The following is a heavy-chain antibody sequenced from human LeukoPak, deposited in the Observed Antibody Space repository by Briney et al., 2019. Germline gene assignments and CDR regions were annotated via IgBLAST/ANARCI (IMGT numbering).Heavy chain of an antibody. CDR1: GYTFTGYY. CDR3: ARVGSSSWGGWKERAQIPFDY. CDR2: INPNSGGT. J-gene: IGHJ4*02. V-gene: IGHV1-2*02. D-gene: IGHD6-6*01. Sequence: ASVRVSCKASGYTFTGYYMHWVRQAPGQGLEWMGWINPNSGGTNYAQKFQGRVTMTRDTSISTAYMELSRLRSDDTAVYYCARVGSSSWGGWKERAQIPFDYWGQGTLVTVSS.